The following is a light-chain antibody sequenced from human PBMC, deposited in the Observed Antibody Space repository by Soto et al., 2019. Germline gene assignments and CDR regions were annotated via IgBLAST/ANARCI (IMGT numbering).Light chain of an antibody. Sequence: DIQMTQSPSSLSASVGDRVTITCRASQSISNYLNWYQQKPGKAPKLLIYATSSLQSGVPSRFRGSGSGTDFTLTISSLQPEDFATYYCQQSYSSPPTFGQGTKVDIK. J-gene: IGKJ1*01. CDR3: QQSYSSPPT. CDR1: QSISNY. V-gene: IGKV1-39*01. CDR2: ATS.